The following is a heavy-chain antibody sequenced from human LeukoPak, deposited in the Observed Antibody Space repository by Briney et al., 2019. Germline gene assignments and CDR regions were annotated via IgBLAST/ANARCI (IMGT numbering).Heavy chain of an antibody. CDR2: SNPRDGST. V-gene: IGHV1-46*01. J-gene: IGHJ3*01. Sequence: GASVKVSCKPSGFSFTAYYMHWVRQAPGQGLEWMALSNPRDGSTDYAQKLQGRVTMTRDTSTSTVYMELSSLRSEDTAVYYCAREGSSLKFFDLWGQGTLVTVSS. D-gene: IGHD3-10*01. CDR3: AREGSSLKFFDL. CDR1: GFSFTAYY.